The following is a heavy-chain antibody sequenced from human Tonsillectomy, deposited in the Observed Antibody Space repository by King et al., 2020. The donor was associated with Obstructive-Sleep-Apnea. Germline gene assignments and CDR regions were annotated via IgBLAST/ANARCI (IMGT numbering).Heavy chain of an antibody. CDR2: INYSGST. Sequence: LQLQESGPGLVKPSQTLSLTCTVSGGSISSGDFNWNWIRQPPGKGLEWIGYINYSGSTHYNPSLKSRLIISVDTSKNQFSLKLSSVTAADTAAYYCARSPKLIWFGELSTFDYWGQGTLVTVSS. CDR3: ARSPKLIWFGELSTFDY. J-gene: IGHJ4*02. CDR1: GGSISSGDFN. D-gene: IGHD3-10*01. V-gene: IGHV4-30-4*01.